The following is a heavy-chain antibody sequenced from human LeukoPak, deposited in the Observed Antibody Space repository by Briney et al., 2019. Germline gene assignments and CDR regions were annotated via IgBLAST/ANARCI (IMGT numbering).Heavy chain of an antibody. CDR1: GGSISSYY. J-gene: IGHJ4*02. V-gene: IGHV4-59*01. D-gene: IGHD5-18*01. Sequence: SETLSLTCTVSGGSISSYYWSWIRQPPGKGLEWIGYIYYSGSTNYNPSLKSRVTISVDTSKNQFSLKLGSVTAADTAVYYCARVGAAMDNFDYWGQGTLVTVS. CDR3: ARVGAAMDNFDY. CDR2: IYYSGST.